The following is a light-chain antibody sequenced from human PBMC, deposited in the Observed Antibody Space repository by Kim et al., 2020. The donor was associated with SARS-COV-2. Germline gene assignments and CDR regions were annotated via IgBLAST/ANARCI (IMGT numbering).Light chain of an antibody. CDR2: GAS. J-gene: IGKJ4*01. V-gene: IGKV3D-15*03. Sequence: SPGESATLSCRASQSVSSNLAWYQQKPGQAPRLLIYGASIRATGIPARFSGSGSGTEFTLTISILQSEDFAVYYCQQYNNWPSLTFGGGTKVDIK. CDR3: QQYNNWPSLT. CDR1: QSVSSN.